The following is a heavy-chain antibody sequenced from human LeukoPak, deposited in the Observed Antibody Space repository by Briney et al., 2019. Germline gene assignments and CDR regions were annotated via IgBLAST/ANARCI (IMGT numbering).Heavy chain of an antibody. Sequence: GGSLRLSCAASGFTFSTYALTWVRQAPGKGLEWVSTIGGSGGVTYYADSVKGRFTISRDNSKNTLYLQMNSLRAEDTAVYYCAKDGRGGDCTSASCTNWFGPWGQGNLVTVSS. D-gene: IGHD2-2*01. CDR1: GFTFSTYA. CDR3: AKDGRGGDCTSASCTNWFGP. J-gene: IGHJ5*02. CDR2: IGGSGGVT. V-gene: IGHV3-23*01.